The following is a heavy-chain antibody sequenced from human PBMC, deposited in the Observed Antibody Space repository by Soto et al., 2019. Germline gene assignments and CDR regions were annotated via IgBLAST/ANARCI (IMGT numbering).Heavy chain of an antibody. CDR3: ARDGRVGYSYGPLHRRPYYYYGMDV. D-gene: IGHD5-18*01. CDR1: GGTFSSYA. V-gene: IGHV1-69*13. CDR2: IIPIFGTA. Sequence: ASVKVSCKASGGTFSSYAISWVRQAPGQGLEWMGGIIPIFGTANYAQKFQGRVTITADESTSTAYMELSSLGSEDTAVYYCARDGRVGYSYGPLHRRPYYYYGMDVWGQGTTVTVSS. J-gene: IGHJ6*02.